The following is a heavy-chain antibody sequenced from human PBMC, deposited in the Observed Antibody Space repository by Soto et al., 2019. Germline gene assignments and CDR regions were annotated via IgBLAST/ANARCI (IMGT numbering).Heavy chain of an antibody. V-gene: IGHV3-23*01. Sequence: PGGSLRLSCAASGFPFSTYALSWVRQAPGKGLDWVSAISANGQGAYYAASVRGRFTIYRENSKNILFLHVYSLRAGYTDSYYCEKDRSYPRDQFHYCGQGTLVTVCS. CDR1: GFPFSTYA. J-gene: IGHJ4*02. CDR2: ISANGQGA. CDR3: EKDRSYPRDQFHY. D-gene: IGHD5-18*01.